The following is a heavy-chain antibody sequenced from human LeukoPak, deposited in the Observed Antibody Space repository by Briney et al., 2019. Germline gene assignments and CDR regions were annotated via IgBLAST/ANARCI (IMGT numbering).Heavy chain of an antibody. V-gene: IGHV1-3*01. CDR3: ARDSDPDYYYDSSGYSLSPYFDY. D-gene: IGHD3-22*01. Sequence: SVKVSCKASGYTFTSYAMHWVRQAPGQRLEWMGWINAGNGNTKYSQKFQGRVTITRDTSASTAYMELSSLRSEDTAVYYCARDSDPDYYYDSSGYSLSPYFDYWGQGTLVTVSS. J-gene: IGHJ4*02. CDR2: INAGNGNT. CDR1: GYTFTSYA.